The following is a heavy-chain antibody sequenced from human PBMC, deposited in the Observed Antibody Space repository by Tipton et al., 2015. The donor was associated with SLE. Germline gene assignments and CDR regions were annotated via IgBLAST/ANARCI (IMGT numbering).Heavy chain of an antibody. J-gene: IGHJ4*02. CDR1: GGSFSGYY. D-gene: IGHD3-10*01. CDR2: INHRGST. V-gene: IGHV4-34*01. CDR3: ARGSYYGSGSYIDY. Sequence: TLSLTCAVYGGSFSGYYWSWIRQPPGKGLEWIGEINHRGSTNYNPSLKSRVTISVDKSKNQFSLKLGSVTAADTAVYYCARGSYYGSGSYIDYWGQGTLVTVSS.